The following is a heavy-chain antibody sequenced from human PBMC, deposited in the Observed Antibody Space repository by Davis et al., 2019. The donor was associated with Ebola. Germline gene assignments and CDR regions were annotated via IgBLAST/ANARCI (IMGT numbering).Heavy chain of an antibody. D-gene: IGHD4-17*01. CDR3: ARTAMTSVSDSGLGYNYFGP. CDR2: ISQSGVT. J-gene: IGHJ5*02. CDR1: GGSFRGYF. Sequence: MPSETLSLTCAIYGGSFRGYFWSWMRQSPGKGMEWLGQISQSGVTTYNPSLKSRVTISMNTSNNQFYLRLDSVTAADTAVFYCARTAMTSVSDSGLGYNYFGPWGQGTLVTVSS. V-gene: IGHV4-34*01.